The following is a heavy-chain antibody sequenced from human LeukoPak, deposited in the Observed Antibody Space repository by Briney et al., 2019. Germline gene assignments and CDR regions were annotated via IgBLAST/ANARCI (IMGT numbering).Heavy chain of an antibody. D-gene: IGHD5-18*01. V-gene: IGHV4-59*12. Sequence: SETLSLTCSVSGGSTSGYYWSWIRQPPGKGLEWIGYIYYSGNTNYNPSLKSRVTISVDTSKNQFSLNLSSVTAADTAVYSCAREQLWLLGWFDPWGQGTLVTVSS. CDR2: IYYSGNT. J-gene: IGHJ5*02. CDR1: GGSTSGYY. CDR3: AREQLWLLGWFDP.